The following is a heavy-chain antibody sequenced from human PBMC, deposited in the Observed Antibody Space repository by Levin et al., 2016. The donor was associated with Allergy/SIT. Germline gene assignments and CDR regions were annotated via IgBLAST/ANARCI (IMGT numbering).Heavy chain of an antibody. CDR2: ISPNSNYI. J-gene: IGHJ4*02. CDR1: GNIFSQYY. V-gene: IGHV3-11*03. CDR3: ATTGFQRWDHLDN. D-gene: IGHD1-14*01. Sequence: GESLKISCEASGNIFSQYYMSWIRQAPGKGLAWISYISPNSNYITYADSVRGRFTISRDNAKNSLFLQLTNLRVEDTAVYFCATTGFQRWDHLDNWGRGTLVSVSS.